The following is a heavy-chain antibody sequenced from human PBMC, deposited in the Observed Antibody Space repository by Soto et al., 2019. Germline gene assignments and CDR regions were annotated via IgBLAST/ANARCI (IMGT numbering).Heavy chain of an antibody. J-gene: IGHJ6*03. CDR2: ISAYNGNT. V-gene: IGHV1-18*01. D-gene: IGHD2-15*01. CDR3: ARASSDIVVVVAAGYYYMDV. Sequence: EASVKVSCKASGYTFTSYGISWVRQAPGQGLEWMGWISAYNGNTNYAQKLQGRVTMTTDTSTSTAYMELRSLRSDDTAVYYCARASSDIVVVVAAGYYYMDVWGKGTTVTVSS. CDR1: GYTFTSYG.